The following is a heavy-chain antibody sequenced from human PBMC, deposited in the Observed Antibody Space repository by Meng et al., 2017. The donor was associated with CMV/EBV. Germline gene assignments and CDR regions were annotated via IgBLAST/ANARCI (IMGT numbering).Heavy chain of an antibody. D-gene: IGHD3-10*01. J-gene: IGHJ4*02. Sequence: GESLKISCAASGFTFSNAWMSWVRQAPGKGLEWVGRIKSKTDGGTTDYAAPVKGRFTISRDDSKNTLYLQMNSLKTEDTAVYYCTTESGGSGRRNFDYWGQGTLVTVSS. V-gene: IGHV3-15*01. CDR3: TTESGGSGRRNFDY. CDR1: GFTFSNAW. CDR2: IKSKTDGGTT.